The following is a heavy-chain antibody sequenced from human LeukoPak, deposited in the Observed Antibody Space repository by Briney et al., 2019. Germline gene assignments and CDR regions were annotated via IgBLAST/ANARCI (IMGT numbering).Heavy chain of an antibody. J-gene: IGHJ5*02. V-gene: IGHV4-34*01. CDR2: INHSGST. Sequence: PSETLSLTCAVYGGSFSGYYWSWIRQPPGKGLEWIGEINHSGSTNYNPSLKSRVTISVDTSKNQFSLKLSSVTAADTAVYYCARGYDSSGYPFDPSGQGTLVTVSS. CDR3: ARGYDSSGYPFDP. D-gene: IGHD3-22*01. CDR1: GGSFSGYY.